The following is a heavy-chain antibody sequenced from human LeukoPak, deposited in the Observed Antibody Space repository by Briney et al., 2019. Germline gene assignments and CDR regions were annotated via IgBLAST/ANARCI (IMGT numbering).Heavy chain of an antibody. CDR3: AGEIWFGASGMDY. CDR1: GGSIVNYY. J-gene: IGHJ4*02. D-gene: IGHD3-10*01. Sequence: SETLSLTCTVSGGSIVNYYWNWIRQPPGKGLEWIGYIYYSGSTNYNPSLKSRVTISVDTSRNQFSLKLTSVTAADTAVYYCAGEIWFGASGMDYWGQGTLVTVSS. CDR2: IYYSGST. V-gene: IGHV4-59*01.